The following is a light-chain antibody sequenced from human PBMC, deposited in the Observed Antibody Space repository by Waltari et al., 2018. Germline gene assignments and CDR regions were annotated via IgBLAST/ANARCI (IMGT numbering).Light chain of an antibody. V-gene: IGLV1-47*01. CDR2: RNN. CDR3: AAWDDSLGGRV. Sequence: QSVLTQPPSASGTPGPRVTISCSGSRSNIGSNSVYWYRQVPGTAPKLIIYRNNQRPSGVPALFSCSKAGDSASLAISGLRSEGEADYYCAAWDDSLGGRVFGGGTRVTVL. CDR1: RSNIGSNS. J-gene: IGLJ3*02.